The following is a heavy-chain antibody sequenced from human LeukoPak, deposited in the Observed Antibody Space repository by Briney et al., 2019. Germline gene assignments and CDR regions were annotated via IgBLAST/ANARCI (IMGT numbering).Heavy chain of an antibody. CDR1: GDSVSIYY. Sequence: SKTLSLTCTVSGDSVSIYYWSWIRQPPGKGLEWIGYIYYRGNTNYNPSLKSRVTMAVDTSKDQFSLKVSSVTAADTAAYYCARAGNNWSFDYWGQGTLVTVSS. D-gene: IGHD1-1*01. CDR3: ARAGNNWSFDY. J-gene: IGHJ4*02. CDR2: IYYRGNT. V-gene: IGHV4-59*02.